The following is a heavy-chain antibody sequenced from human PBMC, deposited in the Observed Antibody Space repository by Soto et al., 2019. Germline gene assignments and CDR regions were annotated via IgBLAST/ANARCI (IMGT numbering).Heavy chain of an antibody. J-gene: IGHJ4*02. D-gene: IGHD6-19*01. CDR1: WFSLSTSGVG. V-gene: IGHV2-5*02. Sequence: QITLKESGPPLVKPTQTLTLTCTFSWFSLSTSGVGVGWIRQPPGEALERLARIYWDDDKRYSPSLKSRLTLTQDTSKNQVVRTMNHMDPVDTAPYYCEHTRGDSSGWGRFDYWGQGTLVTVSS. CDR2: IYWDDDK. CDR3: EHTRGDSSGWGRFDY.